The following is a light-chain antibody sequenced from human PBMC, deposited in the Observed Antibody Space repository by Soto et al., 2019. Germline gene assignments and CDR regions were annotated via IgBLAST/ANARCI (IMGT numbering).Light chain of an antibody. CDR1: SSDVGGYNY. Sequence: QSVLTQPPSASGSPGQSVTISCTGTSSDVGGYNYVSWYQQHPGKAPKLMIYEVNKRPSGVPDRFSGSKSGNTASLTVSGLQAEDEADYYCSSYADNNSYVFGTGTKLTVL. CDR3: SSYADNNSYV. J-gene: IGLJ1*01. CDR2: EVN. V-gene: IGLV2-8*01.